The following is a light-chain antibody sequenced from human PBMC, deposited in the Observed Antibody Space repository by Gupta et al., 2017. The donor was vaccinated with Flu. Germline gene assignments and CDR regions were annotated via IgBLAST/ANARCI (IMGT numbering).Light chain of an antibody. CDR3: GVWDASLNGYV. J-gene: IGLJ1*01. CDR2: TNN. Sequence: QSVLTQPPSASETPGQRVTISCSGSTSNIGSDHVNWYQQFPGAAPKLLIHTNNQRPSGVPDRFSGAKSGTSASLAISGLQAEDEADYYCGVWDASLNGYVFGGGTKVTVL. V-gene: IGLV1-44*01. CDR1: TSNIGSDH.